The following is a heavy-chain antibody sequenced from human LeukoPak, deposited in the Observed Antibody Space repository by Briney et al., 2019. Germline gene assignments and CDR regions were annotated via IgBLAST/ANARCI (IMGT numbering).Heavy chain of an antibody. D-gene: IGHD3-22*01. J-gene: IGHJ4*02. Sequence: GGSLRLSCAASGFTFSSYAMSWVRQAPGKGLEWVSAISGSGGSTYYADSVKGRFTISRDNSKNTLNLQMNGLRAEDTAVYYCATDGKLGYYDTSGFFPDYWGQGTLVTVSS. V-gene: IGHV3-23*01. CDR1: GFTFSSYA. CDR3: ATDGKLGYYDTSGFFPDY. CDR2: ISGSGGST.